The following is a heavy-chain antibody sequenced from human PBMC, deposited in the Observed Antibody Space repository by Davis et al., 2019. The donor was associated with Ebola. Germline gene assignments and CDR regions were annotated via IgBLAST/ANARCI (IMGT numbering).Heavy chain of an antibody. J-gene: IGHJ6*02. D-gene: IGHD1-1*01. Sequence: GESLKISCAASGFTFSSYAMSWVRQAPGKGLEWVSAISGSGGSTYYADSVKGRFTISRDNSKNTLYLQMNSLRAEDTAVYYCAKDGILENDQYYYYYYGMDVWGQGTTVTVPS. CDR1: GFTFSSYA. V-gene: IGHV3-23*01. CDR3: AKDGILENDQYYYYYYGMDV. CDR2: ISGSGGST.